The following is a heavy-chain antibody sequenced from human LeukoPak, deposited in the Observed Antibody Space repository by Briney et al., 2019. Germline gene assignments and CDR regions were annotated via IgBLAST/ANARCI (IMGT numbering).Heavy chain of an antibody. CDR2: ISSDGSST. V-gene: IGHV3-74*01. Sequence: GGSLRLSCAASGFTFSNYWMHWVRQAPGKGLVWVSRISSDGSSTTYADSVKGRFTISRENAKNTLFLQVNSLRAEDTAVYYCAREFSSGWTHFDYWGQGTLVTVSS. D-gene: IGHD6-19*01. J-gene: IGHJ4*02. CDR3: AREFSSGWTHFDY. CDR1: GFTFSNYW.